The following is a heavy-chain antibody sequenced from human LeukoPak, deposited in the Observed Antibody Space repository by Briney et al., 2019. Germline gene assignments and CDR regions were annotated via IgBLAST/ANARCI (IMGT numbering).Heavy chain of an antibody. D-gene: IGHD5-24*01. V-gene: IGHV3-74*01. J-gene: IGHJ4*02. CDR2: LDTDEKIT. CDR1: GFTFSNYW. CDR3: VRDKDGYNF. Sequence: GGSLRLSCAASGFTFSNYWMHWVRQAPGKGLVWVSRLDTDEKITTYADPVKGRFTISRDNAKNMLYLQMNSLRVEDTAVYYCVRDKDGYNFWGQGTLVTVSS.